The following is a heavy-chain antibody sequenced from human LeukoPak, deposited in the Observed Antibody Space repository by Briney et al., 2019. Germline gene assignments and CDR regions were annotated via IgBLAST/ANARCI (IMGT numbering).Heavy chain of an antibody. D-gene: IGHD6-19*01. J-gene: IGHJ4*02. Sequence: SETLSLTCAVYGGSFSGYYWSWIRQPPTKGMEWIGEIKHSGNTNYNPSPKSRVTISVDTSKNQFSLKLSSVTAADTAVYYCARLVRSGWYRPYYFDYWGQGTLVTVSS. CDR3: ARLVRSGWYRPYYFDY. CDR2: IKHSGNT. V-gene: IGHV4-34*01. CDR1: GGSFSGYY.